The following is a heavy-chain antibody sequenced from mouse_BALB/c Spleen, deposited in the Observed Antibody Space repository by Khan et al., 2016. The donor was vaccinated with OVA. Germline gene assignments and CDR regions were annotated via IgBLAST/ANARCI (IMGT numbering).Heavy chain of an antibody. CDR3: ARNYRYDVYFDY. D-gene: IGHD2-14*01. CDR2: IYPYNDDT. V-gene: IGHV1S136*01. CDR1: GYTFTSYV. J-gene: IGHJ2*01. Sequence: VQLKASGPELVKPGASVKMSCKASGYTFTSYVMHWMRQKPGQGLEWIGYIYPYNDDTKYNEKFKGKATLTSDKSSSTAYMELSSLTSEDSAVYYCARNYRYDVYFDYWGQGTTLTVSS.